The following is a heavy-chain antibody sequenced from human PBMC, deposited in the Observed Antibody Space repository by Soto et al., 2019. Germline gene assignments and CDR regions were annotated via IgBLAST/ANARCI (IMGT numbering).Heavy chain of an antibody. Sequence: QVQLVESGGGVMKPGTSQRLSCAASGFTFSHHGMHWVRKTPGKGLEWLAVILNDASGHWYADSVKGRFTISRDNFENTLYLQMNGLRLEDTAMYYCARDDDYPDNGFDYWGQGTLVTVSS. CDR2: ILNDASGH. CDR1: GFTFSHHG. J-gene: IGHJ4*02. D-gene: IGHD4-17*01. CDR3: ARDDDYPDNGFDY. V-gene: IGHV3-33*01.